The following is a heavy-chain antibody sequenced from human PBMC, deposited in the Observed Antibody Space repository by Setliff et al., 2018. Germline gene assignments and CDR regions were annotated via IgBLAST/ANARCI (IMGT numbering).Heavy chain of an antibody. Sequence: ASVKVSCKASGYTFTSYAMHWVRQAPGQRLEWMGGINTGNGNTKYSQKFQGRFTITRDTSASTAYMELSSLRSEDTAVYYRAKGLGYDTATYYAYFDYWGQGTLVTVSS. D-gene: IGHD2-15*01. CDR2: INTGNGNT. J-gene: IGHJ4*02. CDR1: GYTFTSYA. V-gene: IGHV1-3*04. CDR3: AKGLGYDTATYYAYFDY.